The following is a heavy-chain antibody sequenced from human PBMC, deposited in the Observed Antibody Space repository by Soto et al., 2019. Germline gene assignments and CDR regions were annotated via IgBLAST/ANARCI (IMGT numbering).Heavy chain of an antibody. Sequence: PGGSLRLSCAASGFTFSSDWMSWVRQAPGKGLEWVANIKQDGSEKYCVDSVKGRFTISRDNAKNSLYLQMNSLRAEDTAVYYCARDLGIQLWLGAFDIWGQGTMVTVSS. V-gene: IGHV3-7*03. CDR2: IKQDGSEK. D-gene: IGHD5-18*01. CDR3: ARDLGIQLWLGAFDI. J-gene: IGHJ3*02. CDR1: GFTFSSDW.